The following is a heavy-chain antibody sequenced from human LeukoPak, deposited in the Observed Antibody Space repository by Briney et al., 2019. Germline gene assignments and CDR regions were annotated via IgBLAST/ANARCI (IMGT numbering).Heavy chain of an antibody. CDR3: ARLASGSYGFYYYAMDV. D-gene: IGHD3-10*01. CDR1: GGSISSYY. Sequence: PSETLSLTCAVSGGSISSYYWSWIRQPPGKGLEWIGYIYYTGSTNYNPSLKSRVTISVDTSKNQFSLKLSSVTAADTAVYYCARLASGSYGFYYYAMDVWGQGTTVTVSS. V-gene: IGHV4-59*08. J-gene: IGHJ6*02. CDR2: IYYTGST.